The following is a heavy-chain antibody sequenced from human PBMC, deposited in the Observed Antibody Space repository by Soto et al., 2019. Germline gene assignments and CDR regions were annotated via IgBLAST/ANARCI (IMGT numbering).Heavy chain of an antibody. D-gene: IGHD5-18*01. CDR3: ARGPFTTAMVMDWFDP. CDR1: GYTFTSYY. J-gene: IGHJ5*02. CDR2: INPSGGST. Sequence: ASVKVSCTASGYTFTSYYMHWVRQAPGQGLEWMGIINPSGGSTSYAQKFQGRVTMTRDTSTSTVYMELSSLRSEDTAVHYCARGPFTTAMVMDWFDPWGQGTLVTVAS. V-gene: IGHV1-46*01.